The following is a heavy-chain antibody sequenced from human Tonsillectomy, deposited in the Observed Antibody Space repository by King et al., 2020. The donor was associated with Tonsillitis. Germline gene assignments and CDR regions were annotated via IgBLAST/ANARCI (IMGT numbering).Heavy chain of an antibody. Sequence: VQLQESGPGLVKPSETLSPTCSVSGGPIRSYYWSWIRQPPGKGLEWIGYMYYGGSTYYNPSLKSRVTISGDTSKSQVSLNLNSVTAADTAVYYCTRHNFEYGGPDYWGQGTLVTVSA. J-gene: IGHJ4*02. D-gene: IGHD4-23*01. CDR3: TRHNFEYGGPDY. CDR1: GGPIRSYY. V-gene: IGHV4-59*08. CDR2: MYYGGST.